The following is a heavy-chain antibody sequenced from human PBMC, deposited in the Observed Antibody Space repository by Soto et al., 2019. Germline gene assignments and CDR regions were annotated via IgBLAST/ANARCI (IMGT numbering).Heavy chain of an antibody. Sequence: PSETLSLTCTVSGGSISSGDFHWSWIRQHPGKGLEWLGYIYYSENTYYNPSLKGRLTISEDRSKNQFSLNLSSVTAADTAVYYCAREPFSWSLGAFDIWGQGTMVTVSS. CDR1: GGSISSGDFH. V-gene: IGHV4-31*03. D-gene: IGHD1-26*01. CDR3: AREPFSWSLGAFDI. J-gene: IGHJ3*02. CDR2: IYYSENT.